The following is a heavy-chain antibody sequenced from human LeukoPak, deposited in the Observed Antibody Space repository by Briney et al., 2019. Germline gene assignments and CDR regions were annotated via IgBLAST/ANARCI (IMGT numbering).Heavy chain of an antibody. J-gene: IGHJ3*02. CDR1: GFTFGSYW. V-gene: IGHV3-7*01. Sequence: GGSLRLSCAVSGFTFGSYWLTWVRQAPGKGLKWVANIKEDGSEKYYADPVKGRFTISRDNAKSSLYLQMNSLRAEDTAMYYCARILSARYYGDALDIWGQGTLVTVSS. CDR3: ARILSARYYGDALDI. D-gene: IGHD1-26*01. CDR2: IKEDGSEK.